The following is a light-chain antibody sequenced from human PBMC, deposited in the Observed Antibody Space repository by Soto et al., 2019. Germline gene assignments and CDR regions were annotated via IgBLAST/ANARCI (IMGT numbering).Light chain of an antibody. J-gene: IGKJ4*01. CDR3: LQHSGYPLT. CDR2: TAS. V-gene: IGKV1-17*03. Sequence: DIQMTQSPSAMSASVGDRVTITCRASQAIGTSLAWFQQIPGKLPKRLIYTASTLQTGVPGRFSGSGSGTEFTLTISSLQPEDFATYYCLQHSGYPLTFGGGTKVEIK. CDR1: QAIGTS.